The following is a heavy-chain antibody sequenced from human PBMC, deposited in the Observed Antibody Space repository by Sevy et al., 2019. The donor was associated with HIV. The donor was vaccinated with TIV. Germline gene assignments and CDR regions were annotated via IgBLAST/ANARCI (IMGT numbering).Heavy chain of an antibody. V-gene: IGHV3-23*01. CDR1: EFTFSSYA. J-gene: IGHJ6*02. D-gene: IGHD2-15*01. CDR3: SKGFCSGATCPSDYYYYGMDV. Sequence: GGSLRLSCSASEFTFSSYAMSWVRQAPGKGLEWVSSISGSGRFTYYADFVEGRFIDSRDNSKNTLSVQMNSLRAEDTAVYYCSKGFCSGATCPSDYYYYGMDVWGQGTTVTVSS. CDR2: ISGSGRFT.